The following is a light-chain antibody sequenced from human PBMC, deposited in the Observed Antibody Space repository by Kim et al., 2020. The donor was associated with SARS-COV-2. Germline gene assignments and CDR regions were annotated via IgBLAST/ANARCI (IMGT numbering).Light chain of an antibody. J-gene: IGLJ3*02. CDR2: LNSVDNL. CDR3: QTWSTGIQV. V-gene: IGLV4-69*01. Sequence: ASVEITCALSKGHAIDAIAWHQLKEKKSHGYLMRLNSVDNLSKRDGIPDRFAGSNSGAVRYLTISSHQSENEADYCCQTWSTGIQVFGGGTRMTVL. CDR1: KGHAIDA.